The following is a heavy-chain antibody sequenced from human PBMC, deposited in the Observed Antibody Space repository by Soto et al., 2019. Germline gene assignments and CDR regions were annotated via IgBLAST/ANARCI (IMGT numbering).Heavy chain of an antibody. CDR2: ISNSGIS. CDR1: AVSISNDGYF. J-gene: IGHJ5*02. Sequence: RASETLSLTCTVSAVSISNDGYFWTWIRQRPGKGLEWVGYISNSGISFSNPALKSRIALSIDTFKNQFSLRLTSVTAADTAIYYCATSGAPEGDWFDPWGQGIRVTVSS. V-gene: IGHV4-31*03. D-gene: IGHD3-16*01. CDR3: ATSGAPEGDWFDP.